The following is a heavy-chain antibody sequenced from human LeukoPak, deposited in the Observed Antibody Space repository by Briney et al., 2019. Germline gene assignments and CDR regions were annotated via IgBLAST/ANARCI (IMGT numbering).Heavy chain of an antibody. CDR2: INPNSGGT. Sequence: APVKVSCKASGYTFTGYYMHWVRQAPGQGLEWMGWINPNSGGTNYAQKFQGRVTMTRDTSISTAYMELSRLRSDDTAVYYCARVKSGSSWYVGFDPWGQGTLVTVSS. CDR3: ARVKSGSSWYVGFDP. D-gene: IGHD6-13*01. V-gene: IGHV1-2*02. CDR1: GYTFTGYY. J-gene: IGHJ5*02.